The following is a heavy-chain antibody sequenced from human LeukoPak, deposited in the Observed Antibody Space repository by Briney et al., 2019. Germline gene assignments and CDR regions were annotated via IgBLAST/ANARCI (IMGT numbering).Heavy chain of an antibody. CDR1: GDSISSYY. V-gene: IGHV4-4*07. D-gene: IGHD3-3*01. CDR3: ARGRYDFWSGYYDRFDP. CDR2: IYTSGST. J-gene: IGHJ5*02. Sequence: SETLSLTCTVSGDSISSYYWSWIRQPAGKGLEWIGRIYTSGSTNYNPSLKSRVTMSVDTSKNQFSLKLSSVTAADTAVYYCARGRYDFWSGYYDRFDPWGQGTLVTVSS.